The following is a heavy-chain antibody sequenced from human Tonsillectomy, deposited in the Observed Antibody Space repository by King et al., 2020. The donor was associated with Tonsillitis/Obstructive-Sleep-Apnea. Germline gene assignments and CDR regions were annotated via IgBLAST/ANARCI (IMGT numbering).Heavy chain of an antibody. V-gene: IGHV3-33*01. CDR2: ILYDGSNK. J-gene: IGHJ4*02. CDR3: ARDGAAAESPFDY. D-gene: IGHD2-15*01. CDR1: GFTFSSCG. Sequence: VQLVESGGGVVQPGRSLRLSCAVSGFTFSSCGMHWVRQAPGKGLEWVAVILYDGSNKYYADSVKGRFTISRDNSKNTLYLQMNNLRAEDTAVYYCARDGAAAESPFDYWGQGALVTVSS.